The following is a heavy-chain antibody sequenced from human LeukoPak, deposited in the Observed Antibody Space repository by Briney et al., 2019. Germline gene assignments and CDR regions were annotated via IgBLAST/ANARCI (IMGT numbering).Heavy chain of an antibody. CDR1: GFTFSSYA. CDR3: ARELTHHTVTKGRGY. D-gene: IGHD4-17*01. J-gene: IGHJ4*02. V-gene: IGHV3-30*04. Sequence: SGGSLRLSCAASGFTFSSYAMHWVRQAPGKGLEWVAVISYDGSNKYYADSVKGRFTISRDNSKNTLYLQMNSLRAEDTPVYYCARELTHHTVTKGRGYWGQATLVTVSS. CDR2: ISYDGSNK.